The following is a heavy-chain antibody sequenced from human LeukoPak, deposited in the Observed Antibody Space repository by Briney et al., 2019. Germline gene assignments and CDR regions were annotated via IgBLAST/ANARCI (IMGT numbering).Heavy chain of an antibody. CDR1: GGPISSSSYY. V-gene: IGHV4-39*07. CDR2: IYYSGST. CDR3: ARDVLNGGGSSGYYSTGFDY. J-gene: IGHJ4*02. D-gene: IGHD3-22*01. Sequence: PSETLSLTCTVSGGPISSSSYYWGWIRQPPGKGLEWIGSIYYSGSTYYNPSLKSRVTISVDTSKNQFSLKLSSVTAADTAVYYCARDVLNGGGSSGYYSTGFDYWGQGTLVTVSS.